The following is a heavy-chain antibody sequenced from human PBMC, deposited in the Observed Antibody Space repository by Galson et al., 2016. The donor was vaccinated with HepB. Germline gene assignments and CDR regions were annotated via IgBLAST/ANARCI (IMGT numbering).Heavy chain of an antibody. D-gene: IGHD2-15*01. Sequence: SVKVSCKASGYTFDSYGISWVRQAPGQGLEWMGWMSTYNGNTNYTQKFQGRVTMTADTSTSTAYMQLRSLRSDDTAVYYCARWRYCRGALCHAWFDPWGQGTLVTVSS. V-gene: IGHV1-18*01. CDR2: MSTYNGNT. CDR1: GYTFDSYG. J-gene: IGHJ5*02. CDR3: ARWRYCRGALCHAWFDP.